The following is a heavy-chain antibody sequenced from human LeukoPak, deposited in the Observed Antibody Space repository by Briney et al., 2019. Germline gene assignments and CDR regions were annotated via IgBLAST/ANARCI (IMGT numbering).Heavy chain of an antibody. J-gene: IGHJ4*02. CDR1: GFTFSNYW. D-gene: IGHD4-17*01. CDR2: INSDGSST. V-gene: IGHV3-74*01. Sequence: GGSLRLSCAASGFTFSNYWMHWVRHAPGKGLGWVSRINSDGSSTTSADSVKGRFTISRDNAKITLYLQMNSLRAEDTAVYYCAKGGATVIDYWGQGTLVTVSS. CDR3: AKGGATVIDY.